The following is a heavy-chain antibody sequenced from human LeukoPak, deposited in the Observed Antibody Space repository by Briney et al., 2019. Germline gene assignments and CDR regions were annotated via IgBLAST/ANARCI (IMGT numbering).Heavy chain of an antibody. CDR3: ARDKRGYDILTGYYSQGWFDP. J-gene: IGHJ5*02. V-gene: IGHV4-59*01. CDR1: GGSISSYY. CDR2: IYYSGST. D-gene: IGHD3-9*01. Sequence: SETLSLTCTASGGSISSYYWSWIRQPPGKGLEWIGYIYYSGSTNYNPSLKSRVTISVDTSKNQFSLKLSSVTAADTAVYYCARDKRGYDILTGYYSQGWFDPWGQGTLVTVSS.